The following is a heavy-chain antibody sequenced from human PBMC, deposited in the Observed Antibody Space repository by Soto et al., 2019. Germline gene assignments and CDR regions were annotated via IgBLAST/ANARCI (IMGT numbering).Heavy chain of an antibody. J-gene: IGHJ6*02. CDR2: IDSDGSST. CDR1: GFTFGSYW. CDR3: ARGRPYGMDV. V-gene: IGHV3-74*01. Sequence: EVQLVESGGGLVQPGGSLRVSCAASGFTFGSYWMNWVRQAPGKGLVWVSRIDSDGSSTTYADYVKGRFTTSRDNAKNTLYLQMRSLRVEDTAVYYCARGRPYGMDVWGQGTTVTVSS.